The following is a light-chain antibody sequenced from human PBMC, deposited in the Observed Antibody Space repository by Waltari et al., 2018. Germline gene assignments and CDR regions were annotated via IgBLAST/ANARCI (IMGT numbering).Light chain of an antibody. Sequence: EIVLTQSPGPLSLSPGERATLSCRASQSVSSSYLAWYQQKPGQAPRLLIYGASSRATGIPDRFSGSGSGTDVTLTISRLEPEDFAVYYCQQYGSSPYTFGQGTKLEIK. J-gene: IGKJ2*01. CDR2: GAS. CDR3: QQYGSSPYT. CDR1: QSVSSSY. V-gene: IGKV3-20*01.